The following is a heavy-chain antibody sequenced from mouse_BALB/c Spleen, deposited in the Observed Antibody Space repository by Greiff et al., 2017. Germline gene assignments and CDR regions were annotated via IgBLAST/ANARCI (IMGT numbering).Heavy chain of an antibody. CDR1: GFSLTSYG. V-gene: IGHV2-9*02. CDR2: IWAGGST. CDR3: AREGYGSSYGAMDY. Sequence: VHLVESGPGLVAPSQSLSITCTVSGFSLTSYGVHWVRQPPGKGLEWLGVIWAGGSTNYNSALMSRLSISKDNSKSQVFLKMNSLQTDDTAMYYCAREGYGSSYGAMDYWGQGTSVTVSS. J-gene: IGHJ4*01. D-gene: IGHD1-1*01.